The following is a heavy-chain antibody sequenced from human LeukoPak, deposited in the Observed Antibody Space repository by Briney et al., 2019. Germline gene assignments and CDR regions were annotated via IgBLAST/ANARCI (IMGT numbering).Heavy chain of an antibody. CDR3: ARGAAGAEASNFGIDV. CDR2: ISAYNGKT. CDR1: GYTFTYYS. J-gene: IGHJ6*02. D-gene: IGHD3-10*01. V-gene: IGHV1-18*04. Sequence: GASVKVTCKASGYTFTYYSISWVRQAPAQGLESVGLISAYNGKTNYAQDLQGRVTMTTDTSTSTAYMELRSLGSDATAVYYCARGAAGAEASNFGIDVWGQGTTVTVSS.